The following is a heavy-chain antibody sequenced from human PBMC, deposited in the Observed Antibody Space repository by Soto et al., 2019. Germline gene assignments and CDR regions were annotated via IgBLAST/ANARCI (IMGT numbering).Heavy chain of an antibody. V-gene: IGHV3-9*01. CDR2: INWNSGNI. CDR3: AKGSTGLVNRGVFNS. CDR1: GFSFDDYG. D-gene: IGHD1-1*01. Sequence: PGGSLRLSCAASGFSFDDYGMHWVRQPPGKGLEWVSGINWNSGNIDYADSVRGRFIISRDNAKNSLYLQMNSLRPEDTAFYYCAKGSTGLVNRGVFNSWGQGTLVTVSS. J-gene: IGHJ4*02.